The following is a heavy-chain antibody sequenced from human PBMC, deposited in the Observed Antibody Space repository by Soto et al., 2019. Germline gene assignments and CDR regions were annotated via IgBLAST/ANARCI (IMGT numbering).Heavy chain of an antibody. J-gene: IGHJ4*02. CDR1: GFTFSSYA. D-gene: IGHD6-13*01. Sequence: GSLRLSCAASGFTFSSYAMSWVRQAPGKGLEWVSAISGSGGSTYYADSVKGRFTISRDNSKNTLYLQMNSLRAEDTAVYYCAKVRVQPYYFDYWGQGTLVTVSS. CDR3: AKVRVQPYYFDY. CDR2: ISGSGGST. V-gene: IGHV3-23*01.